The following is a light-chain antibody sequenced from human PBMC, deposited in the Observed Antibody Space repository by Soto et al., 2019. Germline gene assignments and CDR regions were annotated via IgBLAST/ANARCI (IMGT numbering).Light chain of an antibody. V-gene: IGKV1-5*03. CDR2: KAS. CDR3: QQYNSYWT. Sequence: DIQMTQSPSTLSASVGDRVTITVLASQSISSWLAWYQQKPGKAPKLLIYKASTLKSGVPSRFSGSGSGTEFTLTISSLQPDDFATYYCQQYNSYWTFGQGTKVDIK. J-gene: IGKJ1*01. CDR1: QSISSW.